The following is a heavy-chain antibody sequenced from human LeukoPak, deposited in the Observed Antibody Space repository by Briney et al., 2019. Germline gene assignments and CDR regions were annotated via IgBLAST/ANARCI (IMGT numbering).Heavy chain of an antibody. V-gene: IGHV3-53*01. CDR3: ARGNYDSSGYSYYFDY. Sequence: GGSLRLSCAASGFTVSSNYMSWVRQAPGKGLEWVSVIYSGGSTYYADSVKGRFTISRDNSKNTLYLQMNSLRAEDTAVYYCARGNYDSSGYSYYFDYWGQGTLVTVSS. CDR2: IYSGGST. J-gene: IGHJ4*02. CDR1: GFTVSSNY. D-gene: IGHD3-22*01.